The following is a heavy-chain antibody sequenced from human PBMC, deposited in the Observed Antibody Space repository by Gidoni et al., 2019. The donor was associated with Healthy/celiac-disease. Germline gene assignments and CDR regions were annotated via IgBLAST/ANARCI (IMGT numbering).Heavy chain of an antibody. D-gene: IGHD3-10*01. J-gene: IGHJ4*02. CDR3: AKDATMVRGGAL. CDR2: ISGSGGST. Sequence: EVQLLESGGGLVQPGGSLRLSCAASGFTFSRSAMSWVRQAQGKGLEWVSAISGSGGSTYYADSVKGRFTISRDNSKNTLYLQMNSLRAEDTAVYYCAKDATMVRGGALWGQGTLVTVSS. CDR1: GFTFSRSA. V-gene: IGHV3-23*01.